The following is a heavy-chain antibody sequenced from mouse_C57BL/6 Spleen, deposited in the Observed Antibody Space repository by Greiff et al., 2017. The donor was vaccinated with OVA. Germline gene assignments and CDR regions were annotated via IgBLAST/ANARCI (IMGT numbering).Heavy chain of an antibody. J-gene: IGHJ3*01. CDR2: IYPGSGNT. D-gene: IGHD2-1*01. CDR3: ARSEGNYWCAY. Sequence: QVQLKQSGPELVKPGASVTISCKASGYSFTSYYIHWVKQRPGQGLEWIGWIYPGSGNTKYNEKFKGKATLTADTASSTAYMQLSSLTSEDSAVYYCARSEGNYWCAYWGKGTLVTVSA. V-gene: IGHV1-66*01. CDR1: GYSFTSYY.